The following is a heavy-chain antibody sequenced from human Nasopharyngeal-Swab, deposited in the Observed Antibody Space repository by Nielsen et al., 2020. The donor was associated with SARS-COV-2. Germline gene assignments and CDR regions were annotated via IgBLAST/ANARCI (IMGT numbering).Heavy chain of an antibody. CDR3: EKEERRKKKKTNYYSMDV. J-gene: IGHJ6*03. Sequence: SLKISCAVSGFTFDDYARHWVRQAPVKGLEWVSSISRNAASIGYAASVKGRFTISRDNAKNSLYLQMSTLRAEDTEGEEGEKEERRKKKKTNYYSMDVWGIKTTVTVSS. CDR2: ISRNAASI. CDR1: GFTFDDYA. D-gene: IGHD1-14*01. V-gene: IGHV3-9*01.